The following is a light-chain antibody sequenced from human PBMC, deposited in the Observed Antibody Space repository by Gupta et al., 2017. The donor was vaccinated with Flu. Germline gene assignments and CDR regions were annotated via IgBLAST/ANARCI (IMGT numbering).Light chain of an antibody. V-gene: IGLV3-21*02. J-gene: IGLJ2*01. CDR2: DDS. Sequence: SYVLSQPPSVSVAPGHTARITCGGNNIGSKSVHWYQQKPGLAPVLVVYDDSDRPSGIPERFSGSNSGNTATLTISRVEAGDEADYYCQVWDSSTDHPVFGGGTKLTAL. CDR1: NIGSKS. CDR3: QVWDSSTDHPV.